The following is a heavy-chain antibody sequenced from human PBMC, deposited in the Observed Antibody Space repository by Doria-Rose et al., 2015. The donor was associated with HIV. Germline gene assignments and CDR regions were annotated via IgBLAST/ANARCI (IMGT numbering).Heavy chain of an antibody. J-gene: IGHJ4*02. Sequence: GLLKPSEPLSLPCSVSGASVSSRGYYWNWIRQVPGKGLESLGYTYYTGTSDYSPSLKSRLKMAVDTSKNQFSLKLSFVTVADTAVYYCARMGSYRELDYWGQGALVIVSA. CDR1: GASVSSRGYY. D-gene: IGHD3-3*01. V-gene: IGHV4-31*03. CDR3: ARMGSYRELDY. CDR2: TYYTGTS.